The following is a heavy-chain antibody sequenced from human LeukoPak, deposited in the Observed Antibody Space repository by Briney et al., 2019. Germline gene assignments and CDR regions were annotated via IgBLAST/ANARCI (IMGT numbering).Heavy chain of an antibody. CDR1: GFAFSSYS. V-gene: IGHV3-48*01. CDR3: AKESLRVVPSATFDY. CDR2: ISSPSSTI. D-gene: IGHD2-2*01. J-gene: IGHJ4*02. Sequence: GGSLRLSCAASGFAFSSYSMNWVRQAPGKGLEWVSYISSPSSTIYYADSVKGRFTISRDNAKSSLYLQMHSLRAEDTAVYYCAKESLRVVPSATFDYWGQGTLVTVSS.